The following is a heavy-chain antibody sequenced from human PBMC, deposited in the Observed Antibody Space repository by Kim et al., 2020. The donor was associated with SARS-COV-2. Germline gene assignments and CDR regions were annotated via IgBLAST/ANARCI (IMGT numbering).Heavy chain of an antibody. CDR3: ARDSTGAIFGSDAFDI. D-gene: IGHD1-26*01. J-gene: IGHJ3*02. Sequence: ASVKVSCKASGYTFTSYGISWVRQAPGQGLEWMGWISTYNGNTNYAQKLQGRVTMTTDTSTSTAYMELRSLRSDDTAVYYCARDSTGAIFGSDAFDIWGQGTMVTVSS. CDR1: GYTFTSYG. V-gene: IGHV1-18*01. CDR2: ISTYNGNT.